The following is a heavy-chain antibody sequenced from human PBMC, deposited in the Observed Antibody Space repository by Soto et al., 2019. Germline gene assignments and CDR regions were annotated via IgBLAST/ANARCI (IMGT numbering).Heavy chain of an antibody. Sequence: QVQLVQSGAEVKKPGSSVKVSCKAPGGTLRSYGINWVRQAPGQGLEWMGGIIPILGSANYAPKFQGRVTLTEDESTSTAFMEVSSLRSGDTAVYYCAGTREIPYYHGMDVWGQGTTVTVSS. J-gene: IGHJ6*02. CDR1: GGTLRSYG. CDR3: AGTREIPYYHGMDV. CDR2: IIPILGSA. D-gene: IGHD2-2*02. V-gene: IGHV1-69*01.